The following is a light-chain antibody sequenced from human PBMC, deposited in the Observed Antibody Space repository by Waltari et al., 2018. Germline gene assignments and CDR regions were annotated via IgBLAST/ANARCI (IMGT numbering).Light chain of an antibody. CDR2: EDD. CDR3: QSYNDSRRV. CDR1: RGSIAASY. V-gene: IGLV6-57*01. J-gene: IGLJ3*02. Sequence: NFVLTQPHSVSESPGKTVTISCFRTRGSIAASYVHWYQQRPGSSPTTVIYEDDQRPSGVPDRFSGSVDSSSNSASLTISGLKTEDEADYYCQSYNDSRRVFGGGTKLTVL.